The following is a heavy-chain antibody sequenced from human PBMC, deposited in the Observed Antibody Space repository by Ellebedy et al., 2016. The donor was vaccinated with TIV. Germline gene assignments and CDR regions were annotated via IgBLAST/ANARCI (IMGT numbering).Heavy chain of an antibody. CDR2: IKQDGSEK. J-gene: IGHJ4*02. CDR1: GFTFSSYW. V-gene: IGHV3-7*01. Sequence: PGGSLRLSCAASGFTFSSYWMSWVRQAPGKGLEWVANIKQDGSEKYYVDSVKGRFTISRDNAKNSLYLQMNSLRAEDTAVYYCARLKTGYSSGWFNDYWGQGTLVTVSS. D-gene: IGHD6-19*01. CDR3: ARLKTGYSSGWFNDY.